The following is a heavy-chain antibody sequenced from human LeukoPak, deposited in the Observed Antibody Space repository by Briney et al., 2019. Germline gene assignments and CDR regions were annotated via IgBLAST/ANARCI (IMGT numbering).Heavy chain of an antibody. CDR1: GFPFSSYS. CDR2: ISTSSSYI. J-gene: IGHJ6*04. Sequence: GGSLRLSCAASGFPFSSYSMNWVRQAPGKGLEWVSSISTSSSYIHYADSVKGRFTISRDNAKNSLYLQMNSLRAEDTAVYYCTTRDPYYYGSGSSRDVWGKGTTVTVSS. CDR3: TTRDPYYYGSGSSRDV. V-gene: IGHV3-21*01. D-gene: IGHD3-10*01.